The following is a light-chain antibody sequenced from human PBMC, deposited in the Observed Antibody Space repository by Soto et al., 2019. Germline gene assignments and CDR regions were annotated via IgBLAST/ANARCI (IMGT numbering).Light chain of an antibody. Sequence: DIQMTQSPSSLSASVGDRVTITCRASQTISTYLNWYQQKPGKAPRLLIYSASTLQSGVPSRFNAGGSGTDFTLTITSLQPEDSATYYCQLSYNAWTFGQGTKVEIK. CDR2: SAS. CDR1: QTISTY. V-gene: IGKV1-39*01. CDR3: QLSYNAWT. J-gene: IGKJ1*01.